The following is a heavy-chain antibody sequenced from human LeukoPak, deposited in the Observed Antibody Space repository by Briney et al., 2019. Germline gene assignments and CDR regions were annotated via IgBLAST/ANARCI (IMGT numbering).Heavy chain of an antibody. D-gene: IGHD3-3*01. CDR1: GYSFTNYW. Sequence: GESLKISCKGSGYSFTNYWIGWVRQMPGKGLEWMGIIYPGDSDTRYSPSFQGQVTMSADKSISTAYLQWSSLKASDTAMYYCARRGVVAAPEGFLDSGGQGTLATVSS. J-gene: IGHJ4*02. CDR2: IYPGDSDT. CDR3: ARRGVVAAPEGFLDS. V-gene: IGHV5-51*01.